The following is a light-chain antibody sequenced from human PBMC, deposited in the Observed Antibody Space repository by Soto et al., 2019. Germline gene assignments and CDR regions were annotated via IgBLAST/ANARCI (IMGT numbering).Light chain of an antibody. Sequence: EIVMTQSPATLSVSPGERATLSCRASQSVGSNLAGYQQKPGQAPRLLIYGASTRATGIPARFSGSGSGTEFTLTISSLQSEDFAIYFWQQYNNWPPDRTFGQGTKVEIK. CDR3: QQYNNWPPDRT. CDR1: QSVGSN. CDR2: GAS. J-gene: IGKJ1*01. V-gene: IGKV3-15*01.